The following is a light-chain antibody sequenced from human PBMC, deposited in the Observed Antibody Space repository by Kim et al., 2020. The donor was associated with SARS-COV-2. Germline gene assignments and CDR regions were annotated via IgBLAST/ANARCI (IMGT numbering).Light chain of an antibody. CDR3: AAWDDSLSGRV. V-gene: IGLV1-47*01. J-gene: IGLJ3*02. CDR2: RNN. CDR1: SSNIGRDY. Sequence: QSVLTQPPSASGTPGQRVTISCTGSSSNIGRDYVYWFQQLPGTAPKLLIYRNNERPSGVPDRFSGSKSGTSASRAISGLRSEDEADYYCAAWDDSLSGRVFGGGTQLTVL.